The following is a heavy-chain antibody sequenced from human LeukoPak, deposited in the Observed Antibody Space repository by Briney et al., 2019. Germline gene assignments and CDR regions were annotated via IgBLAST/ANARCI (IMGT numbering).Heavy chain of an antibody. V-gene: IGHV3-53*01. CDR1: GFTVSSNY. D-gene: IGHD3-22*01. CDR2: IYSGGST. CDR3: ARDLSYYDSSGYYGWFDP. J-gene: IGHJ5*02. Sequence: GGSLRLSCAASGFTVSSNYMSWVRQAPGKGLEWVSVIYSGGSTYYADSVKGRFTISRDNSKNTLYLQMNSLRAEDTAVYYCARDLSYYDSSGYYGWFDPWGQGTLVTVSS.